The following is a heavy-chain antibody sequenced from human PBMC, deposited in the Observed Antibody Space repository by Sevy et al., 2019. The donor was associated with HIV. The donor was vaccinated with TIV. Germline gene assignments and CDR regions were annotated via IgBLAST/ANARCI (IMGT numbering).Heavy chain of an antibody. D-gene: IGHD3-16*02. J-gene: IGHJ4*02. CDR1: GGSISSSSYY. V-gene: IGHV4-39*01. Sequence: SETLSLTCTVSGGSISSSSYYWGWIRQPPGKGLEWIGSIYYRGSTYYNPSLKSRVTISVDTSKNQLSLKLSSVTAADTAVYYCARHQGGGVIANFDYWGQGTLVTVSS. CDR2: IYYRGST. CDR3: ARHQGGGVIANFDY.